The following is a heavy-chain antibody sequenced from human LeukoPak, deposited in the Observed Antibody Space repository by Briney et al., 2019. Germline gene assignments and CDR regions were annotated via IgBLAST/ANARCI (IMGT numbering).Heavy chain of an antibody. CDR3: ASNRGYYDSSGPFDY. CDR2: IWYDGTNK. J-gene: IGHJ4*02. V-gene: IGHV3-33*01. Sequence: GGSLRLSCSASGFTFSSYGMHWVRQAPGKGLEWVAVIWYDGTNKYYADSVKGRFTISRDNPKNTLYLQMNSLRAEDTAVYYCASNRGYYDSSGPFDYWGQGTLVTVSS. D-gene: IGHD3-22*01. CDR1: GFTFSSYG.